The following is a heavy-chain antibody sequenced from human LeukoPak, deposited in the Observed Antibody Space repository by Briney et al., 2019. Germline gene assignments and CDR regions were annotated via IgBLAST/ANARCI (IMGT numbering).Heavy chain of an antibody. J-gene: IGHJ4*02. Sequence: ASVKVSWTASGGTFSSYTISWVRQAPVQGLEWMGWISAYNGNTNYAQKLQGRVTMTTDTSTSTAYMELRSLRSDDTAVYYCARDRSGSTGPGDYWGQGTLVTVSS. D-gene: IGHD1-26*01. CDR3: ARDRSGSTGPGDY. V-gene: IGHV1-18*01. CDR1: GGTFSSYT. CDR2: ISAYNGNT.